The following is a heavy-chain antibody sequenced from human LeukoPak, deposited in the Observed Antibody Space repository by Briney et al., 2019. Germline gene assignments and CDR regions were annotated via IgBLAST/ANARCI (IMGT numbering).Heavy chain of an antibody. D-gene: IGHD3-10*01. V-gene: IGHV3-21*01. Sequence: PGGSLRLSCAASGFTFSSYSMNWVRQAPGKGLEWVSSISSSSSYIYYADSVKGRFTISRDNAKNSLYLQMNSLRAEDTAMYYCARGYGSGSYYNPPIDYWGQGTLVTVSS. J-gene: IGHJ4*02. CDR2: ISSSSSYI. CDR3: ARGYGSGSYYNPPIDY. CDR1: GFTFSSYS.